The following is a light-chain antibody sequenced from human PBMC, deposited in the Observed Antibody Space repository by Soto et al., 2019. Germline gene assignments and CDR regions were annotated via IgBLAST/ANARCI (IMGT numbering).Light chain of an antibody. CDR3: QHYQSGHPIT. J-gene: IGKJ5*01. CDR2: GAS. V-gene: IGKV3-20*01. Sequence: EILLTQSPGTLSLSPGERATLSCRAAQSVGTRLAWYQHKTGQAPRLLISGASSRATGIPDRFTGSGSETSFTLTISRLEPEAFALYYCQHYQSGHPITFGQGTRLEIK. CDR1: QSVGTR.